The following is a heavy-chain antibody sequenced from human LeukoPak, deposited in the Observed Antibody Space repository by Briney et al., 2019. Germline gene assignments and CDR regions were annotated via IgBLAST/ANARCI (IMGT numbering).Heavy chain of an antibody. CDR3: ATGTAMAVFDY. J-gene: IGHJ4*02. CDR2: ISGSGGST. Sequence: GGSLRLSCAASGFTFSSYAMSWVRQAPGKGLEWVSAISGSGGSTYYADSVKGRFTISRDNSKNTLYLQMNSRRAEDTAVYYCATGTAMAVFDYWGQGTLVTVSS. V-gene: IGHV3-23*01. CDR1: GFTFSSYA. D-gene: IGHD5-18*01.